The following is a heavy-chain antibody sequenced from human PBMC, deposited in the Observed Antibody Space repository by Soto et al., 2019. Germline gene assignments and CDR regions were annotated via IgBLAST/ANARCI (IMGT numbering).Heavy chain of an antibody. CDR3: ARPAAGHTNAFDI. J-gene: IGHJ3*02. CDR1: GGSISSGDYY. V-gene: IGHV4-30-4*01. D-gene: IGHD6-19*01. Sequence: LSLTCTVSGGSISSGDYYWSWSRQPPGKGLEWIGYIYYSGSTYYNPSLKSRVTISVDTSKNQFSLKLSSVTAADTAVYYCARPAAGHTNAFDIWGQGTMVTVSS. CDR2: IYYSGST.